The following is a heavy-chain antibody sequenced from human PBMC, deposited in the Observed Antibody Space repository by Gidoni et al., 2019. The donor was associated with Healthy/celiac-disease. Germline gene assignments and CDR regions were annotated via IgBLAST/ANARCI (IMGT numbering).Heavy chain of an antibody. CDR1: GFTFSSYA. CDR2: IRGSGGST. V-gene: IGHV3-23*01. Sequence: EVQLFESGGGLVQPGGSLGLSFAASGFTFSSYALRWGRQAPGQGLEWVADIRGSGGSTYYEDSVKGRFTISSDNSKNTLDLQRNSLRAEDTAVYYCAAHCSSTSCSTALYYYYGMDVWGQGTTVTVSS. J-gene: IGHJ6*02. D-gene: IGHD2-2*01. CDR3: AAHCSSTSCSTALYYYYGMDV.